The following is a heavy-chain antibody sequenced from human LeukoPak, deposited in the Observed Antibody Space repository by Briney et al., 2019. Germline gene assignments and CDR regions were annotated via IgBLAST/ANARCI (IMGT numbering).Heavy chain of an antibody. CDR1: GFTFSSYA. D-gene: IGHD5-24*01. CDR3: ARRAQREGYIPLDC. CDR2: IIPIFGTA. Sequence: SVKLSCKASGFTFSSYAMSWVRQAPGQGLEWMGGIIPIFGTANYAQKFQGRVTITTDESTSTAYMELSSLRSEDTAVYYCARRAQREGYIPLDCWGQGTLVTASS. J-gene: IGHJ4*02. V-gene: IGHV1-69*05.